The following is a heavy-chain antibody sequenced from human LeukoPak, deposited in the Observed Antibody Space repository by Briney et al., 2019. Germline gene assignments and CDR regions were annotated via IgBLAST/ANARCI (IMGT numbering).Heavy chain of an antibody. Sequence: GGSLRLSCAASGFTFDDYALHRVRQAPGKGLEWVSLISGDGGSTYYADSVKGRFTISRDNSKNSLYLQMNSLRTEDTALYYCAKGYCSGTSCYPDAFDIWGQGTMVTVSS. J-gene: IGHJ3*02. D-gene: IGHD2-2*01. V-gene: IGHV3-43*02. CDR3: AKGYCSGTSCYPDAFDI. CDR1: GFTFDDYA. CDR2: ISGDGGST.